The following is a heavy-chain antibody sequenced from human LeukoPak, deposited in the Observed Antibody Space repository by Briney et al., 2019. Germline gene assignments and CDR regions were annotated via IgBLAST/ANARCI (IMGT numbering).Heavy chain of an antibody. Sequence: GGSLRLSCAASGFTFSSYGMHWVRQAPGKGLEWVAFIRYDGSNKYYADSVKGRFTISRDNSKNTLYLQMNSLRAEDTAVYNCAKGDFYGSGRDYYYYMDVWGKGTTVTVSS. CDR1: GFTFSSYG. CDR2: IRYDGSNK. CDR3: AKGDFYGSGRDYYYYMDV. V-gene: IGHV3-30*02. J-gene: IGHJ6*03. D-gene: IGHD3-10*01.